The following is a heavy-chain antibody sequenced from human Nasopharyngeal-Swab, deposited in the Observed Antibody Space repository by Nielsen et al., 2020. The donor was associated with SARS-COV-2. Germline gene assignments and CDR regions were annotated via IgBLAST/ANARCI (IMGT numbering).Heavy chain of an antibody. V-gene: IGHV3-21*01. D-gene: IGHD1-26*01. CDR3: ARDGGATIFDY. J-gene: IGHJ4*02. CDR2: ISSSSSYI. CDR1: GLTFCSYS. Sequence: GESLPMSCAASGLTFCSYSLIWVRQAPGKGLEWVSSISSSSSYIYYADSVKGRFTISRDNAKNSLYLQMNSLRAEDTAVYYCARDGGATIFDYWGQGTLVTVSS.